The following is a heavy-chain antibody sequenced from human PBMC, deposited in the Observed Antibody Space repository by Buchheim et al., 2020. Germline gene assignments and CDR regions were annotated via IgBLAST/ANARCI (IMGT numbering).Heavy chain of an antibody. CDR2: LYHTGTT. D-gene: IGHD3-10*01. CDR1: GASITTSY. J-gene: IGHJ4*02. Sequence: QVQLQESGPGLVKPSESLSLTCVVSGASITTSYWNWIRQTPGKGLEWIGYLYHTGTTNYNPSLKSRVTISLDTSRKQFSLKLTSVTAADTAVYYCARGEDYDTRGSGSFAYWGQGT. CDR3: ARGEDYDTRGSGSFAY. V-gene: IGHV4-59*01.